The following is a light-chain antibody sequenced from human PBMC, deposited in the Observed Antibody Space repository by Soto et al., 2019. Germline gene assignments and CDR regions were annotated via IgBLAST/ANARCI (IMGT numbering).Light chain of an antibody. J-gene: IGLJ1*01. Sequence: QSVLTQPASVSGSPGQSITISCTGTSSDVGGYNYVSWYQQHPGKAPKLMIYDVSNRPSGVSSRFSGSKSGNTASLTISGLQAEGEADYYCSSYKTSSTYVFGTGTKVTVL. CDR3: SSYKTSSTYV. CDR2: DVS. V-gene: IGLV2-14*01. CDR1: SSDVGGYNY.